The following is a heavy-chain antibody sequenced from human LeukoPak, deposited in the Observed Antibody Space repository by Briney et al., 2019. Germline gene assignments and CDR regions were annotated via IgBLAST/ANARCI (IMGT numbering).Heavy chain of an antibody. Sequence: PGRSLKLSCAASGFTFSSYAMHWVRQAPGKGLEWVAVISYDGSNKYYADSVKGRFTISRDNSKNTLYLQMNGLRAEDTAVYYCASLAVAGTGNWGQGTLVTVSS. CDR2: ISYDGSNK. D-gene: IGHD6-19*01. CDR1: GFTFSSYA. V-gene: IGHV3-30-3*01. J-gene: IGHJ4*02. CDR3: ASLAVAGTGN.